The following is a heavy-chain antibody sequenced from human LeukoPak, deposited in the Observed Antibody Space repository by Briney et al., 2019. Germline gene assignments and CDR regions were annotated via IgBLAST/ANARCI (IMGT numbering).Heavy chain of an antibody. D-gene: IGHD3-22*01. CDR1: GFTVSSNY. CDR3: AREAYDSNSLAFDI. CDR2: IYSGGST. J-gene: IGHJ3*02. Sequence: PGGSLRLSCAASGFTVSSNYMSWVRQAPGKRLEWVSVIYSGGSTYYSDSVKGRFTISRDNSKNTLYLQMNSLRAEDTAVYYCAREAYDSNSLAFDIWGQGTMVTVSS. V-gene: IGHV3-66*02.